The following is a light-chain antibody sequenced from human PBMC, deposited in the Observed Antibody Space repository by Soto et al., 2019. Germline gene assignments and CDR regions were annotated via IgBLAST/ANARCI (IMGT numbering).Light chain of an antibody. J-gene: IGLJ3*02. Sequence: QPVLTQSPAVSASLGASVKLTCTLSSGHSTYAIAWHQQQSEKGPRFLMKINSDGSHSKGDGFFDRFSGSSSGAERHLTISSLQSEDEADYYCQSLGTGIQVFGGGTKLTVL. CDR3: QSLGTGIQV. CDR2: INSDGSH. CDR1: SGHSTYA. V-gene: IGLV4-69*01.